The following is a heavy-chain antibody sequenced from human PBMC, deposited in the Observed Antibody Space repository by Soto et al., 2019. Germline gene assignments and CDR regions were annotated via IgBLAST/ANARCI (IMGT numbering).Heavy chain of an antibody. CDR3: AKDFSHDYGDYTDAFDI. Sequence: GGSLRLSCAASGFTFDDYAMHWVRQAPGKGLEWVSGISWNSGSIGYADSVKGRFTISRDNAKNSLYLQMNSLRAEDTALYYCAKDFSHDYGDYTDAFDIWGQGTMVTVSS. CDR1: GFTFDDYA. V-gene: IGHV3-9*01. J-gene: IGHJ3*02. CDR2: ISWNSGSI. D-gene: IGHD4-17*01.